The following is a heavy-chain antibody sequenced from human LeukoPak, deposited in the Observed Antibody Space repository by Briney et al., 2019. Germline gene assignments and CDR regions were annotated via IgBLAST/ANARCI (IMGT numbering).Heavy chain of an antibody. CDR1: GDSISGYY. Sequence: SETLSLTCTVSGDSISGYYWNWIRQPPGKGLEWIGYIYYSGSTNYNPSLQSRVTISVDTSKNQFSLKLSSVTAADTAVYYCARQEGSSSWYRTFDYWGQGTLVTVSS. J-gene: IGHJ4*02. V-gene: IGHV4-59*08. CDR3: ARQEGSSSWYRTFDY. CDR2: IYYSGST. D-gene: IGHD6-13*01.